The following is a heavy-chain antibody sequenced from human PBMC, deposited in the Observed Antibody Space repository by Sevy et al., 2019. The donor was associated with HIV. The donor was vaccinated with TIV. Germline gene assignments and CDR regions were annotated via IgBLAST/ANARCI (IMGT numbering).Heavy chain of an antibody. V-gene: IGHV3-21*01. CDR2: ISSTGSYM. D-gene: IGHD6-19*01. CDR1: GFTFGNYV. CDR3: ARVVSVAVRIDY. J-gene: IGHJ4*02. Sequence: GGSLRLSCAVSGFTFGNYVMNWVRQAPGKGLEWVSSISSTGSYMYYADSVKGRFTISRDNAKNSLYLDMNSLRADDTAVYYCARVVSVAVRIDYWGQGTLVTVSS.